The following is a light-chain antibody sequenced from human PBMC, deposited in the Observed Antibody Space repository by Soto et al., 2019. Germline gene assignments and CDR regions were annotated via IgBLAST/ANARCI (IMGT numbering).Light chain of an antibody. CDR2: GIS. CDR3: QQYNNWPQL. CDR1: QGIGDT. Sequence: EVGMRPSPATLSVSPGEGATLSCSARQGIGDTLAWYQHKPGQPPRLLIYGISTRATGIPARFSGSGSGTEFSLTISSLQSEDFAVYYCQQYNNWPQLFGQGTRLEIK. J-gene: IGKJ5*01. V-gene: IGKV3-15*01.